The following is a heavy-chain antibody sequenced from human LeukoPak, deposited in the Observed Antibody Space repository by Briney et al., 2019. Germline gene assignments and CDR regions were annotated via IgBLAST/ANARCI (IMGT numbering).Heavy chain of an antibody. CDR3: ARVPRADWDAYYFDY. D-gene: IGHD3-9*01. J-gene: IGHJ4*02. Sequence: PGRSLRLSCAASGFTFSSYAMNWVRQAPGKGLEWVSGISGGGGSTHYADSVKGRFTISRDNSKNTLYLQMNSLRADDTAVYYCARVPRADWDAYYFDYWGQGTLVTVSS. CDR2: ISGGGGST. CDR1: GFTFSSYA. V-gene: IGHV3-23*01.